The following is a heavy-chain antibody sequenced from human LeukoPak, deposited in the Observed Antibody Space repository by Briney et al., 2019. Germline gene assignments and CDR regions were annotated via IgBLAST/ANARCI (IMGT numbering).Heavy chain of an antibody. D-gene: IGHD6-19*01. Sequence: GGSLRLSCAASGFTFSSYEMNWVRQAPGKGLEGVSYISSSGSTIYYADSVKGRFTISRDNTKNSLCLQMNSLRAEDTAVYYCATLGMQWTTSNDYWGQGTLVTVSS. CDR2: ISSSGSTI. V-gene: IGHV3-48*03. CDR3: ATLGMQWTTSNDY. J-gene: IGHJ4*02. CDR1: GFTFSSYE.